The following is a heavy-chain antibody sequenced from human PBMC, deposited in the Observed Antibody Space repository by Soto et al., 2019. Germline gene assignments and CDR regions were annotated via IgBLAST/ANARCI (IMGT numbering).Heavy chain of an antibody. CDR3: ASGRGRSFYYGMDV. CDR1: RFTFSSYA. J-gene: IGHJ6*02. Sequence: EVQLLESGGGLVQPGGSLRLSCAASRFTFSSYAMTWVRQAPGKGLEWVSAISGSGDSTYYAGSVKGRFTISRDNSKNTLYLQMTSLRAEDTAVYYCASGRGRSFYYGMDVWGQGTTVTVSS. D-gene: IGHD1-26*01. V-gene: IGHV3-23*01. CDR2: ISGSGDST.